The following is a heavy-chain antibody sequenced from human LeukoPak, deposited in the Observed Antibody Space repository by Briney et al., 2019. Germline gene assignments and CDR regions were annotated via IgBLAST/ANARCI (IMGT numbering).Heavy chain of an antibody. CDR2: INYSGST. Sequence: SETLSLTCTVSGGSISSYYWTWIRQPPGKGLEWAGHINYSGSTNYNPSLKSRVTISLDTSRNQFSLTLTSVTAADTAVYYCARDLGVWGKGTTVTVSS. V-gene: IGHV4-59*01. CDR3: ARDLGV. J-gene: IGHJ6*04. CDR1: GGSISSYY.